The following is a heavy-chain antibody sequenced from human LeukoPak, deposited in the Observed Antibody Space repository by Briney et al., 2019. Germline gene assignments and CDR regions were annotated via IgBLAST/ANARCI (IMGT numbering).Heavy chain of an antibody. Sequence: GASVKVSCKASGGTFSSYAISWVRQAPGQGLEWMGGIIPIFGTAKYAQKFQGRVTITADESTSTAYMDLSSLRSEDTAVYYCARGADYTGNYAGILDYWGQGTLVTVSS. J-gene: IGHJ4*02. V-gene: IGHV1-69*13. D-gene: IGHD1-26*01. CDR1: GGTFSSYA. CDR3: ARGADYTGNYAGILDY. CDR2: IIPIFGTA.